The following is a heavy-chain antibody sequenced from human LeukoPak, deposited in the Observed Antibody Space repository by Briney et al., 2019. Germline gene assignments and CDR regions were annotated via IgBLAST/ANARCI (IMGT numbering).Heavy chain of an antibody. D-gene: IGHD3-10*01. V-gene: IGHV3-53*01. Sequence: GGSLRLSCVASGFTLSSNYMSWVRQAPGKGLEWVSVIYSGGSTYYADSVKGRFTISRDNSKNTLYLQMNSLRAEDTAVYYCASGLGSYRTPYYYMDVWGTGTTVTVSS. J-gene: IGHJ6*03. CDR3: ASGLGSYRTPYYYMDV. CDR2: IYSGGST. CDR1: GFTLSSNY.